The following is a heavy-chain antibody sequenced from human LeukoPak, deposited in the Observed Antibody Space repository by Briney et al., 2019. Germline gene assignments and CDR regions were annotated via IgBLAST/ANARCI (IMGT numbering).Heavy chain of an antibody. Sequence: RPGGSLRLSCAASGFTFSSYAMSWVRQAPGKGLEWVSAISGSGGSTYYADSVKGRFTISRDNSKNTLYLQMNSLRAEDTAVYYCAKGRGIVVVTATSDYWGQGTLVTVSS. CDR1: GFTFSSYA. CDR2: ISGSGGST. CDR3: AKGRGIVVVTATSDY. J-gene: IGHJ4*02. D-gene: IGHD2-21*02. V-gene: IGHV3-23*01.